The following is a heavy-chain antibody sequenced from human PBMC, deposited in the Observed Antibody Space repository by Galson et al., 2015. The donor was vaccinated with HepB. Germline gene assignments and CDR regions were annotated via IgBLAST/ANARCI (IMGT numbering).Heavy chain of an antibody. CDR3: TRVLLWFGEVPGMDV. Sequence: SLRLSCAASGFTFGDYAMSWFRQAPGKGLEWVAFIRSETYGGTTKYAASVKDRFTISRDDSKTIAYLQMNSLKTEDTAVYYCTRVLLWFGEVPGMDVWGKGTTVTVSS. V-gene: IGHV3-49*03. D-gene: IGHD3-10*01. CDR1: GFTFGDYA. J-gene: IGHJ6*03. CDR2: IRSETYGGTT.